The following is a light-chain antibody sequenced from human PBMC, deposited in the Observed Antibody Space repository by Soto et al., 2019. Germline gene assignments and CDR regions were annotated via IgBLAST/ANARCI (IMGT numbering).Light chain of an antibody. V-gene: IGLV2-23*01. CDR3: SSYASSTYYV. J-gene: IGLJ1*01. CDR1: SNDVGSYNL. CDR2: EGS. Sequence: QSVLTQPASVSGSPGQSITISCTGTSNDVGSYNLVSWYQHHPGKAPKLMIFEGSKRPSGVSNRFSGSKSGNTASLTISGLQAEDEADFDSSSYASSTYYVFGTRTKVTGL.